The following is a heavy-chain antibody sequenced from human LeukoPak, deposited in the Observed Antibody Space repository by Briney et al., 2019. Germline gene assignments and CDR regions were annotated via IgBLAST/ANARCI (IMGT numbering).Heavy chain of an antibody. D-gene: IGHD2-2*01. Sequence: PSETLSLTCTVSGGSISSYYWSWIRQPAGKGLEWIGRIYTSGSTNYNPSPKSRVTISVDKSKNQFSLKLSSVTAADTAVYYCAREVVPAVFDYWGQGTLVTVSS. CDR2: IYTSGST. V-gene: IGHV4-4*07. J-gene: IGHJ4*02. CDR3: AREVVPAVFDY. CDR1: GGSISSYY.